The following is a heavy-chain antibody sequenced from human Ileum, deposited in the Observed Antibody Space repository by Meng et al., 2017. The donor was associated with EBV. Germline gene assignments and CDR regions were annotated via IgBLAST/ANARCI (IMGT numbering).Heavy chain of an antibody. Sequence: PRQGPGPGLVKPSETRSLTCAGSGNSHSSSRYYGDWIRQTPGKGLEWIGNFYFGGSTYYNPSLRSRVTISGDTSKNQFSLKLTSVTAADSAIYYCAREDSSGWFRVDYWGPGSLVTVSS. CDR2: FYFGGST. V-gene: IGHV4-39*07. CDR3: AREDSSGWFRVDY. CDR1: GNSHSSSRYY. J-gene: IGHJ4*02. D-gene: IGHD6-19*01.